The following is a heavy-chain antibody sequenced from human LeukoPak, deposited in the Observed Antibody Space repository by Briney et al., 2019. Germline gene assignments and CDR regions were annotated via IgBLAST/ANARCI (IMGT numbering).Heavy chain of an antibody. CDR1: GFTVSSNY. CDR2: IYSGGST. D-gene: IGHD6-19*01. Sequence: GGSLRLSCAASGFTVSSNYMSWVRQAPGKGLEWVSVIYSGGSTYYADSVKGRFTISRDNSKNTLYLQINSLRAEDTAVYYCAREAVAGEFYFDYWGQGTLVTVSS. CDR3: AREAVAGEFYFDY. V-gene: IGHV3-53*01. J-gene: IGHJ4*02.